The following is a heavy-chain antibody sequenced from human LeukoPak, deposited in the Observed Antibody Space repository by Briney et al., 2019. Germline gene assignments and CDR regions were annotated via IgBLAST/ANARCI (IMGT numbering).Heavy chain of an antibody. Sequence: GASVKVSCKASGYTFTSYAMNWVRQAPGQGLEWMGGIIPIFGTANYAQKFQGRVTITADESTSTAYMELSSLRSEDTAVYYCASKSYGPKRRLAAAADRGGYYYYMDVWGKGTTVTITS. CDR1: GYTFTSYA. J-gene: IGHJ6*03. CDR2: IIPIFGTA. CDR3: ASKSYGPKRRLAAAADRGGYYYYMDV. V-gene: IGHV1-69*13. D-gene: IGHD6-13*01.